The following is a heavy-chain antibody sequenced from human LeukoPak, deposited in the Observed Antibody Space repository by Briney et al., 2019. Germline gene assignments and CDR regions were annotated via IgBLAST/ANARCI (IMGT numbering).Heavy chain of an antibody. CDR3: ARDFTIFGVVMGFDY. V-gene: IGHV4-59*12. CDR1: GGSITSYH. D-gene: IGHD3-3*01. Sequence: SETLSLTCTVSGGSITSYHWSWIRQTPEKALEWIGFIYYNGSNNYNPALKSRVTISVATSKNQFSLKLSPVTAADTAVYYCARDFTIFGVVMGFDYWGQGTLVTVSP. CDR2: IYYNGSN. J-gene: IGHJ4*02.